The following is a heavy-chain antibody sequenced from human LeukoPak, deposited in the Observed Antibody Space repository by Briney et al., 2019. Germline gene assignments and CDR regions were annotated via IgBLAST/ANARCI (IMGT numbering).Heavy chain of an antibody. V-gene: IGHV3-7*01. CDR3: ARGQVWGYYDSSGYSDY. CDR1: GFTFSRYW. D-gene: IGHD3-22*01. Sequence: PGGSLRLSCAASGFTFSRYWMSWVRQAPGKGLEWVANIKQDGSEKYYVDSVKGRFTISRDNAKNSLYLQMNSLRAEDTAVYYCARGQVWGYYDSSGYSDYWGQGTLVTVSS. J-gene: IGHJ4*02. CDR2: IKQDGSEK.